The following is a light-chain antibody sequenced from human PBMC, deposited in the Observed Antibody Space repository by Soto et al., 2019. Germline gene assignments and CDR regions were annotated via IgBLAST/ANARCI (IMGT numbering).Light chain of an antibody. CDR1: QSLLHRNGYNY. V-gene: IGKV2-28*01. CDR3: MQALESPVT. CDR2: LGS. J-gene: IGKJ5*01. Sequence: DIVMTQSPLSLPVTPGEPASIFCRSSQSLLHRNGYNYLDWYLQKPGQSPQLLIYLGSNPASGVPDRFSVSGSGTDFTLKISRVEADDVGVYFCMQALESPVTFGQGTRLEI.